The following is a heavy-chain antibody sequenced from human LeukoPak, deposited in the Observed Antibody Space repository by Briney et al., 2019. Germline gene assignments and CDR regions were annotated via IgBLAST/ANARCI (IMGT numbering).Heavy chain of an antibody. D-gene: IGHD4-17*01. CDR2: IYTSGST. Sequence: SETLSLTCAVSGGSISSYYWSWIRQPAGKELEWIGRIYTSGSTNCNPSLKSRVTMSVDTSKNQFSLKLSSVTAADTAVYYCARDDYGDGYFQHWGQGTLVTVSS. CDR1: GGSISSYY. V-gene: IGHV4-4*07. J-gene: IGHJ1*01. CDR3: ARDDYGDGYFQH.